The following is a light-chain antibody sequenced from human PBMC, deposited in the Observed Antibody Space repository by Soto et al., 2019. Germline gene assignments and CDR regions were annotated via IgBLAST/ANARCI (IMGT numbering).Light chain of an antibody. Sequence: EIVLTQSPGTLSLSPGDRATLSCRASQSISSSYLAWYQQKPGQAPRLLIYGASTRATGIPARFSGSGSGTEFTLTISSLQSEDFAVYYCQQYNNWPSWTFGQGTKVAIK. CDR2: GAS. V-gene: IGKV3-15*01. CDR1: QSISSSY. J-gene: IGKJ1*01. CDR3: QQYNNWPSWT.